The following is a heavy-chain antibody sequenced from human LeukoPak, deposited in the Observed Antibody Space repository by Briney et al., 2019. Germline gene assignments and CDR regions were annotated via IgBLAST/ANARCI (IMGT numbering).Heavy chain of an antibody. V-gene: IGHV3-7*01. D-gene: IGHD6-19*01. J-gene: IGHJ3*02. CDR1: GFTFSSYW. CDR2: IKQDGSEK. Sequence: PGGSLRLSCAASGFTFSSYWMSWVRQAPGKGLEWVANIKQDGSEKYYVDSVKGRFTISRDNAKNSLYLQMNSLRAEDTAVYYCARDYPKQWLVEGHAFDSWAQGTMVTVSS. CDR3: ARDYPKQWLVEGHAFDS.